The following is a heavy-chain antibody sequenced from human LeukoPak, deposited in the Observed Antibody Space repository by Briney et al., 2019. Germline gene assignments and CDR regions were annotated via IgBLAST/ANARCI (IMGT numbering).Heavy chain of an antibody. V-gene: IGHV1-69*13. Sequence: GASVKVSCKASGGTFSSYAISWVRQAPGQGLEWMGGIIPIFGTANYAQKFQGRVTVTADESTSTAYMELSSLRSEDTAVYYCAVATITLYYYYGMDVWGQGTTVTVSS. D-gene: IGHD5-12*01. CDR2: IIPIFGTA. CDR1: GGTFSSYA. CDR3: AVATITLYYYYGMDV. J-gene: IGHJ6*02.